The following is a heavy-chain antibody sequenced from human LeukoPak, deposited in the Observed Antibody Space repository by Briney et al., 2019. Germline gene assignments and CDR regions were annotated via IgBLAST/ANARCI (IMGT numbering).Heavy chain of an antibody. V-gene: IGHV4-38-2*02. Sequence: SETLSLTCTVSGYSISSGYYWGWIRQPPGKGLEWIGSIYHSGSTYYNPSLKSRVTISVDTSKNQFSLNLSSVSAADTAVYFCTRVSIHGDSDYWGQGTLVTVSS. CDR3: TRVSIHGDSDY. CDR2: IYHSGST. D-gene: IGHD3-16*02. CDR1: GYSISSGYY. J-gene: IGHJ4*02.